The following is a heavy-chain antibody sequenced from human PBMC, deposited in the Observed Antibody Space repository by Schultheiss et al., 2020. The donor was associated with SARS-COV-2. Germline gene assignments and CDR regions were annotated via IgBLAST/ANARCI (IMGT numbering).Heavy chain of an antibody. CDR2: ISGSTGST. Sequence: GGSLRLSCAASGFTFSSYGMHWVRQAPGKGLEWVSAISGSTGSTYYADSVKGRFTISRDNAKNSLYLQMNSLRAEDTAVYYCAREYYDFWSGPDGGYGMDVWGQGTTVTVSS. CDR3: AREYYDFWSGPDGGYGMDV. J-gene: IGHJ6*02. D-gene: IGHD3-3*01. CDR1: GFTFSSYG. V-gene: IGHV3-21*01.